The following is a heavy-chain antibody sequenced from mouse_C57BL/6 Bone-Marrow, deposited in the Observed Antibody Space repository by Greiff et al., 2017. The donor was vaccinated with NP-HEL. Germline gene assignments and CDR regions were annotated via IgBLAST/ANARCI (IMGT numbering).Heavy chain of an antibody. CDR1: GFTFSSYT. CDR2: ISGGGGNT. J-gene: IGHJ2*01. Sequence: DVHLVESGGGLVKPGGSLKLSCAASGFTFSSYTMSWVRQTPEKRLEWVATISGGGGNTYYPDSVKGRFTISRDNAKNTLYLQMSSLRSEDTALYYCARQVYYWGQGTTLTVSS. V-gene: IGHV5-9*01. CDR3: ARQVYY.